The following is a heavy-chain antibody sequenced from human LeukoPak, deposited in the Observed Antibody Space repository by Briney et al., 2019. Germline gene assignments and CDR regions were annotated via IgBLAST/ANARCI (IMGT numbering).Heavy chain of an antibody. CDR1: GFTFTSSA. CDR2: IVVGSGNT. Sequence: ASVKVSCKASGFTFTSSAMQWVRQARGQRLEWIGWIVVGSGNTNYAQEFQERVTITRDMSTSTAYMELSSLRSEDTAVYYCAASYYDSSGYLDWGQGTMVTVSS. CDR3: AASYYDSSGYLD. D-gene: IGHD3-22*01. V-gene: IGHV1-58*02. J-gene: IGHJ3*01.